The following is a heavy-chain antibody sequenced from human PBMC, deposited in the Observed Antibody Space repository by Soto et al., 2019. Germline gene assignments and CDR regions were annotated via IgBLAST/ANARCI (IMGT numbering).Heavy chain of an antibody. CDR2: IYYSGST. Sequence: PSVTLSLTCTGSGGSISSGDYYWSWIRQPPGKGLEWIGYIYYSGSTYYDPSLKSRVTISVDTSKNQFSLKLSSVTAADTAVYYCARARGVVVPGAFFDYWGQGTLVTVSS. J-gene: IGHJ4*02. V-gene: IGHV4-30-4*01. CDR1: GGSISSGDYY. CDR3: ARARGVVVPGAFFDY. D-gene: IGHD2-2*01.